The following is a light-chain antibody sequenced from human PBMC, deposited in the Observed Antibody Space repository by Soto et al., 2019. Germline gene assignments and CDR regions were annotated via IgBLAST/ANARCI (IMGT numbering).Light chain of an antibody. CDR1: SSNIGAGYD. J-gene: IGLJ1*01. CDR2: GNS. CDR3: QSYDSSLSAS. V-gene: IGLV1-40*01. Sequence: QSVLTQPPSVSGAPGQRVTISCTGSSSNIGAGYDVHWYQQPPGTAPKLLIYGNSNRPSGVPDRFSGSKSGTSASLAITGLQAEDEADYYCQSYDSSLSASFGTGTKLTVL.